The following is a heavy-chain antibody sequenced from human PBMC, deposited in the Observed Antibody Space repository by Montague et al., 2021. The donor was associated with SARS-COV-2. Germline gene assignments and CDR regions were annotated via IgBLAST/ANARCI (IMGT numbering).Heavy chain of an antibody. V-gene: IGHV4-39*01. CDR1: GGSISSYSFY. CDR2: IYCSGTT. Sequence: SETLSLTCTVSGGSISSYSFYWGWIRQPPGKGLEWIGTIYCSGTTYYNPSLKSRVTISIDTSKNQFSLNLSSVTAADTAVYYCARPRGVGTYDIWGQGTMVTVSS. CDR3: ARPRGVGTYDI. D-gene: IGHD7-27*01. J-gene: IGHJ3*02.